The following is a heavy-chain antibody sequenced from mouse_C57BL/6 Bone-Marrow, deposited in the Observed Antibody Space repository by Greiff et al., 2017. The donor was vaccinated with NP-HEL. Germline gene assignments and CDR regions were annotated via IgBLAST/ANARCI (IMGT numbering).Heavy chain of an antibody. J-gene: IGHJ3*01. D-gene: IGHD1-2*01. CDR2: IYPGNSDT. CDR3: TQGVRYYALGFAY. Sequence: VQLQQSGTVLARPGASVKMSCKTSGYTFTSYWMHWVKQRPGQGLEWIGAIYPGNSDTSYNQKFKGKAKLTAVTSASTAYMELRSLTNEDSAVYYCTQGVRYYALGFAYWGQGTLVTVSA. CDR1: GYTFTSYW. V-gene: IGHV1-5*01.